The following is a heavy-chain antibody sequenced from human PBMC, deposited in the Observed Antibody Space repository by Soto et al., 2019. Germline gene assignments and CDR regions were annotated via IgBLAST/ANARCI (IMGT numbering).Heavy chain of an antibody. CDR3: ARLEKWYYNYYGLDV. D-gene: IGHD1-26*01. CDR1: GYSFTAYW. J-gene: IGHJ6*02. V-gene: IGHV5-10-1*01. Sequence: GESLKISCQGSGYSFTAYWISWVRQMPGKGLEWMGKIDPGDSSTNYSPSFRGHITISVDRSINTAHLQFSSLKAADTAVYYCARLEKWYYNYYGLDVWGQGTMVTVSS. CDR2: IDPGDSST.